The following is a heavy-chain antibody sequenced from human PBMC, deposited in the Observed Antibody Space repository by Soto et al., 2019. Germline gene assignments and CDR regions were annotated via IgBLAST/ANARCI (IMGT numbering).Heavy chain of an antibody. CDR2: IKPDGSDK. Sequence: EVQLVESGGGLVQPGGSLRLSCAASGFTFSTYWMTWVRQAPGKGLEWVANIKPDGSDKYYVDSVKGRFTISRDNAKNSLFLQMDSLRAEDTAVYYCARDHSSSWSTSDYWGQGTLVTVSS. J-gene: IGHJ4*02. CDR1: GFTFSTYW. D-gene: IGHD6-13*01. V-gene: IGHV3-7*01. CDR3: ARDHSSSWSTSDY.